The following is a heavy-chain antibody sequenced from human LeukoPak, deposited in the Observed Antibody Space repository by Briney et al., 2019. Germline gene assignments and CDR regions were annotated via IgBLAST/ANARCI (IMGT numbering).Heavy chain of an antibody. CDR3: ARKAVTGYYYYGMDV. D-gene: IGHD1-14*01. Sequence: SETLSLTCTVSGGSISSGGYYWSWIRQHPGKGLEWIGYIYYSGSTYYNPSLKSRVTISVDTSKNQFSLKLSSVTTADTAVYYCARKAVTGYYYYGMDVWGQGTTVTVSS. V-gene: IGHV4-31*03. CDR2: IYYSGST. CDR1: GGSISSGGYY. J-gene: IGHJ6*02.